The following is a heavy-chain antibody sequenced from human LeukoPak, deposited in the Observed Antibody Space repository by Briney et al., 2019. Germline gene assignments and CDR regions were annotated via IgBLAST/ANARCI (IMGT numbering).Heavy chain of an antibody. V-gene: IGHV3-33*01. CDR1: GFTFSSYG. CDR2: IGYDGSNR. Sequence: GRSLRLSCAASGFTFSSYGMHWVRQAPGKGLEWVAVIGYDGSNRYYADSVKGRFTISRDNSKNTLYLQMNSLRAEDTAVYYCAREVGISMIVSEPGFDYWGQGTLVTVSS. CDR3: AREVGISMIVSEPGFDY. J-gene: IGHJ4*02. D-gene: IGHD3-22*01.